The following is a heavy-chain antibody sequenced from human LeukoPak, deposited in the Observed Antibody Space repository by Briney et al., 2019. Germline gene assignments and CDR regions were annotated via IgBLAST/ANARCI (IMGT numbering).Heavy chain of an antibody. V-gene: IGHV3-23*01. CDR1: GFTFSSYA. Sequence: GGSLRLSCAASGFTFSSYAMSWVRQAPGKGLEWVLVISDNGGSTFHVDSVKVRFSISRDHSKNTLYLQMNSLRAEDTAVYYCTRSIDYWGQGTLVTVSS. CDR2: ISDNGGST. J-gene: IGHJ4*02. CDR3: TRSIDY. D-gene: IGHD4-4*01.